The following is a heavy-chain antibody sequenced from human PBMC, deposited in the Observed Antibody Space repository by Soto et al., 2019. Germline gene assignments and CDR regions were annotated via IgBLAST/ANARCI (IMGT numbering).Heavy chain of an antibody. Sequence: GGSLRLSFAAAGFAVSYYWMSWVRQAPGKGLEWVANIKKDGSEQYCVDSVKGRFTVSRGSAKNSLTLQMSGLRAEDTAVSYCATGSTSWYFDYSGQGTLVTVSS. V-gene: IGHV3-7*01. CDR3: ATGSTSWYFDY. J-gene: IGHJ4*02. CDR1: GFAVSYYW. CDR2: IKKDGSEQ. D-gene: IGHD2-2*01.